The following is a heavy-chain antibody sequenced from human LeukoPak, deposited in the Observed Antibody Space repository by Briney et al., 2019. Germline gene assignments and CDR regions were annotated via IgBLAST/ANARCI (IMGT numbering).Heavy chain of an antibody. Sequence: SVKVSCKASGGTFSSYAISWVRQAPGQGLEWMGGIIPIFGTANYAQKFQGRVTITADESTSTAYMELSSLRSEDTAVYYCARDRWRTVVTPDDAFDIWGQGTMVTVSS. CDR3: ARDRWRTVVTPDDAFDI. CDR1: GGTFSSYA. CDR2: IIPIFGTA. V-gene: IGHV1-69*13. J-gene: IGHJ3*02. D-gene: IGHD4-23*01.